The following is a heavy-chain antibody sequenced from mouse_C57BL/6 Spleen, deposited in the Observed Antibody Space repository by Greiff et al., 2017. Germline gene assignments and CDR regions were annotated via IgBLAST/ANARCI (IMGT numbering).Heavy chain of an antibody. V-gene: IGHV1-80*01. CDR2: IYPGDGDT. D-gene: IGHD1-2*01. CDR3: ARSALGYAMDY. CDR1: GYALSSYW. Sequence: QVQLQQSGAELVKPGATVKISCKASGYALSSYWMHWVKQRPGKGLEWIGEIYPGDGDTNYNGMFKGKATLTADKSSSTAYMQHSLLTSEDSAVYFCARSALGYAMDYWGQGTSVTVSS. J-gene: IGHJ4*01.